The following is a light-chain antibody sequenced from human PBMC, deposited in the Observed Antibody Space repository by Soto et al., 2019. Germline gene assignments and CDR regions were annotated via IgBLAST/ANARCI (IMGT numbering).Light chain of an antibody. V-gene: IGLV2-23*01. CDR2: EGS. Sequence: QSALTQPASVSGSPGQSITISCTGTSSDVGSYNLVSWYQQHPGKAPKLMIYEGSKRPSGVSNRFSGSKSGNTASLTISGLQAEDEADYYCCSYASSSTSLYVFGTGTKVTVL. J-gene: IGLJ1*01. CDR3: CSYASSSTSLYV. CDR1: SSDVGSYNL.